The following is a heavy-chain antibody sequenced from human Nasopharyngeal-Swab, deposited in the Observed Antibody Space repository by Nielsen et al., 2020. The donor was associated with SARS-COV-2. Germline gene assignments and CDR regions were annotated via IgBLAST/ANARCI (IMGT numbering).Heavy chain of an antibody. CDR3: ARLSYYYESTRHDDHYFDY. CDR2: IIPIFGTA. J-gene: IGHJ4*03. Sequence: WARHAHGQRLEWMGAIIPIFGTANYAQKFQGRVTITADESTSTAYMELSSLRSEDTAVYYYARLSYYYESTRHDDHYFDYWGQGTMVTVSS. D-gene: IGHD3-22*01. V-gene: IGHV1-69*01.